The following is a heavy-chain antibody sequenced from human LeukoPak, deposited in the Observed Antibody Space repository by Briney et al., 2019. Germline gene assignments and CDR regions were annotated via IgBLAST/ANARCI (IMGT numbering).Heavy chain of an antibody. V-gene: IGHV3-7*03. CDR3: ARGIRYGDYTSHFDY. J-gene: IGHJ4*02. Sequence: GGSLRLSCAASGFTFNTYWMSWVRQAPGKGLEWVANIKQDGSEKYYVDSVKGRFTISRDNAKNSLFLQMNSLRAEDTAVYYCARGIRYGDYTSHFDYWGQGTLVTVSS. CDR2: IKQDGSEK. CDR1: GFTFNTYW. D-gene: IGHD4-17*01.